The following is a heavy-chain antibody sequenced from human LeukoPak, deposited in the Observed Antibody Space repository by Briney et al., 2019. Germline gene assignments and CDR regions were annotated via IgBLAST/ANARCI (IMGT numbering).Heavy chain of an antibody. CDR1: GGSISSSSYY. CDR3: ARHNSSSQVYYYYYMDV. V-gene: IGHV4-39*01. D-gene: IGHD6-6*01. CDR2: INHSGST. Sequence: SETLSLTCTVSGGSISSSSYYWGWIRQPPGKGLEWIGEINHSGSTNYNPSLKSRVTISVDTSKNQFSLKLSSVTAADTAVYYCARHNSSSQVYYYYYMDVWGKGTTVTVSS. J-gene: IGHJ6*03.